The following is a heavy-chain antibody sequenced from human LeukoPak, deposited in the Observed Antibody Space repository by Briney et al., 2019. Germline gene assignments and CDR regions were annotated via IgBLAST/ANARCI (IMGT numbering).Heavy chain of an antibody. CDR1: GGSISNTNYY. V-gene: IGHV4-39*02. Sequence: PSETLSLTCTVSGGSISNTNYYWAWIRQPPGRGLEWIGSIYYTGTTFDNPSLKSRVTISVDTSKNQFSLKLSSVTAADTAVYYCARDKRDYWGQGTLVTVSS. CDR2: IYYTGTT. CDR3: ARDKRDY. J-gene: IGHJ4*02.